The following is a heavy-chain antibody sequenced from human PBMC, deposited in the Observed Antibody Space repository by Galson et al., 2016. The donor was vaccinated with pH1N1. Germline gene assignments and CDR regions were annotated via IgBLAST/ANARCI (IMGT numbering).Heavy chain of an antibody. CDR1: GDSVSSSSDT. V-gene: IGHV6-1*01. CDR3: AREVWLRRGYYIDH. CDR2: IYHRSKWYY. J-gene: IGHJ4*02. D-gene: IGHD3-3*01. Sequence: CAISGDSVSSSSDTWDWIRQSPRRGLEWLGRIYHRSKWYYEYAPSLQGRLRISPDTSSNQMSLHLNSVTLDDAAVYYCAREVWLRRGYYIDHWGQGSLVTVSS.